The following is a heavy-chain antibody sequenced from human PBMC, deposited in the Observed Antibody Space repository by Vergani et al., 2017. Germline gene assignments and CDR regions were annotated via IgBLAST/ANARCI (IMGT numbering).Heavy chain of an antibody. D-gene: IGHD3-10*01. J-gene: IGHJ4*02. CDR1: GFTFSSYS. CDR2: ISSSSSTI. V-gene: IGHV3-48*02. CDR3: ARDSPHYYGSGSYYTLDY. Sequence: EVQLVESGGGLVQPGGSLRLSCAASGFTFSSYSMNWVRQAPGKGLGWVSYISSSSSTIYYADSVKGRFTISRDNAKNSLYLQMNSLRDEDTAVYYCARDSPHYYGSGSYYTLDYWGQGTLVTVSS.